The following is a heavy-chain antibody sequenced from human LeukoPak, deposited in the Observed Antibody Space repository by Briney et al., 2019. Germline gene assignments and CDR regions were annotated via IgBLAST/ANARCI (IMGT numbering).Heavy chain of an antibody. CDR2: IYYSGST. V-gene: IGHV4-59*01. D-gene: IGHD7-27*01. J-gene: IGHJ3*02. CDR3: ASGTGEYDAFDI. CDR1: GGSISSYY. Sequence: SETLSLTCTVSGGSISSYYWSWIRQPPGKGLEWIGYIYYSGSTNYNPSLKSRVTISVDTSKNQFSLKLSPVTAADTAVYYCASGTGEYDAFDIWGQGTMVTVSS.